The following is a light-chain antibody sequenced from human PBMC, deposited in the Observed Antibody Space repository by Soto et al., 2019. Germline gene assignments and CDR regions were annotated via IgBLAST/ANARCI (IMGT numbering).Light chain of an antibody. CDR1: SSDVGGYNY. CDR3: SSYTSYSTVV. Sequence: QSALTQPASVSGSPGQSITISCTGTSSDVGGYNYDSWYQQHPGKAPKLMIYDVSYRPSGVSNRFSGSKSGNTASLTIAGLPADDEADYYCSSYTSYSTVVFVGGTKLTVL. V-gene: IGLV2-14*03. J-gene: IGLJ3*02. CDR2: DVS.